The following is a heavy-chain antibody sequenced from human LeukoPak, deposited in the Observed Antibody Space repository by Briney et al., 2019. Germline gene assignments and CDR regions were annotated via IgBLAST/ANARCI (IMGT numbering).Heavy chain of an antibody. J-gene: IGHJ4*02. CDR1: GFTVSNNY. D-gene: IGHD3-16*01. V-gene: IGHV3-53*01. CDR3: AAQGVFSHGGY. Sequence: GGSLRLSCAASGFTVSNNYMSWVRQAPGKGLEWVSVIYSGGSTYYTDSVKGRFTISRDTSKNTLYLQMNSLRAEDTAVYYCAAQGVFSHGGYWGQRTLVTVSS. CDR2: IYSGGST.